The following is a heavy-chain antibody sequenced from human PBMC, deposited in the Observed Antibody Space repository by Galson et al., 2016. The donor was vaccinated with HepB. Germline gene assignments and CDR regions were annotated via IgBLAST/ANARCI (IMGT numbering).Heavy chain of an antibody. CDR3: ARSSWSSGCWCSNDY. CDR2: IRSGSDDI. J-gene: IGHJ4*02. Sequence: SLRLSCAASGFTFGSYSMNWVRQAPGKGLEWVSYIRSGSDDIYYADSVKGRFTMSRDNVKNSLYLQMNSLRDEDTAVYYCARSSWSSGCWCSNDYWGQGTLVTVSS. D-gene: IGHD6-25*01. CDR1: GFTFGSYS. V-gene: IGHV3-48*02.